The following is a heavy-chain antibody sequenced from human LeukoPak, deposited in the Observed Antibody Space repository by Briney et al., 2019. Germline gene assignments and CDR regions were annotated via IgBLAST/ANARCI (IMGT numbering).Heavy chain of an antibody. J-gene: IGHJ4*02. V-gene: IGHV5-51*01. D-gene: IGHD2-8*01. CDR3: ARSSPYCTNGLCYREFNY. CDR2: IYPGDSDT. CDR1: GYSFTNYW. Sequence: GESLKISCKGSGYSFTNYWIGWVRQLPGKGLEWMGIIYPGDSDTRYSPSFQGQVTISADKSSSTAYLQWSSLKASDTAMYYCARSSPYCTNGLCYREFNYWGQGTLVTVSS.